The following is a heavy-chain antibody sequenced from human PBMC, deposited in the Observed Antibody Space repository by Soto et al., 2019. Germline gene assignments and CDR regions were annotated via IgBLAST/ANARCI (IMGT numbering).Heavy chain of an antibody. CDR1: GGSFSGYY. Sequence: QVQLQQWGAGLLKPSETLSLTCAVYGGSFSGYYWSWIRQPPGKGLEWIGEINHSGSTNCNPSLKSRVTISVDTSKNQFSLKLSSVTAADTAVYYCARGQKGASYYYYGMDVWGQGTTVTVSS. CDR3: ARGQKGASYYYYGMDV. V-gene: IGHV4-34*01. CDR2: INHSGST. J-gene: IGHJ6*02.